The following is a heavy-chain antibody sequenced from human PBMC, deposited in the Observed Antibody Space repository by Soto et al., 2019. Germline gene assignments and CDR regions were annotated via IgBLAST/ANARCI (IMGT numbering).Heavy chain of an antibody. CDR3: ARRVRGVIGY. D-gene: IGHD3-10*01. Sequence: QLQLQESGPGLVKPSETLSLTCTVSGGSISSSSYYWGWIRQPPGKGLEWIGSIYYSGSTYYNPSLQXXGXIXXDTSKNQFSLKLSSVTAADTAVYYCARRVRGVIGYWGQGTLVTVSS. V-gene: IGHV4-39*01. CDR1: GGSISSSSYY. CDR2: IYYSGST. J-gene: IGHJ4*02.